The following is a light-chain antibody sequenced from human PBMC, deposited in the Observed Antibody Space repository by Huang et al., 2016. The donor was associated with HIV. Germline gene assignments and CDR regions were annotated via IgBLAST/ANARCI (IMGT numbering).Light chain of an antibody. V-gene: IGKV3-11*01. CDR1: QSVGSY. Sequence: VLTQSPATLSWYPGERVTLSCRASQSVGSYIAWYQQRPGQSPRLLIYDVSNRATVTPVRFGGSGSGTDFTLTISSLESEDFAVYYCQQRSSGVSFGGGTKVQVK. CDR2: DVS. J-gene: IGKJ4*01. CDR3: QQRSSGVS.